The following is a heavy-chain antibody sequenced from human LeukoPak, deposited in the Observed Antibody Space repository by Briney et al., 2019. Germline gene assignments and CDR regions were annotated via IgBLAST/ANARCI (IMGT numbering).Heavy chain of an antibody. D-gene: IGHD3-3*01. CDR3: ARVLPYDFWSNYFDY. CDR2: IKQDGSEK. V-gene: IGHV3-7*01. J-gene: IGHJ4*01. Sequence: GGSLRLSCAASGFTFSSYWMSWVRQAPGKGLEWVANIKQDGSEKYYVDSVKGRFTISRDNAKNSLYLQMNSLRAEDTAVYYCARVLPYDFWSNYFDYWGQGTLVTVSS. CDR1: GFTFSSYW.